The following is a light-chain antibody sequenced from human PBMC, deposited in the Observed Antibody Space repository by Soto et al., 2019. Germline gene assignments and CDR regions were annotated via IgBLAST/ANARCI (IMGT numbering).Light chain of an antibody. V-gene: IGLV3-25*02. Sequence: ELTQPPSMSVSPGQTARITCSGDPLTRQYVYWYQQKPGQAPLLVIYKDNERPSGIPERFSGSTSGTTGTLTISGVRAEDEADYYCQTADNSGTFLLFAGGTQLTVL. CDR1: PLTRQY. CDR2: KDN. J-gene: IGLJ3*02. CDR3: QTADNSGTFLL.